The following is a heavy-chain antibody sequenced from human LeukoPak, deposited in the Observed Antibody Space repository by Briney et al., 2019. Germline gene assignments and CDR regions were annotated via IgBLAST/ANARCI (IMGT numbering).Heavy chain of an antibody. CDR2: IYYSGTI. CDR1: GDSVNSNTFY. V-gene: IGHV4-39*01. CDR3: ARGPLIVVVSRVGQLDY. D-gene: IGHD3-22*01. J-gene: IGHJ4*02. Sequence: SETLSLTCSVSGDSVNSNTFYWGWVRQPPGKGLEWIGSIYYSGTIYYNSSLKSRVTIPVDTSKNQFSLKLSSVTAADTAVYYCARGPLIVVVSRVGQLDYWGQGTLVTVSS.